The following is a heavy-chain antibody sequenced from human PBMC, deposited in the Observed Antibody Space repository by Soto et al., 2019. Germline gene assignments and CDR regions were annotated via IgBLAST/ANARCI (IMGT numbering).Heavy chain of an antibody. J-gene: IGHJ4*02. CDR3: GKSGPGGSCASDCYVSMWI. CDR2: IPNDGSTI. Sequence: PWGSLTLPCAGSGFALNSYRMHWVRQAPGKGLERVAVIPNDGSTIHYAHSLKARFTISRHNSQNTLYLQMSSQSAEDEAVYYCGKSGPGGSCASDCYVSMWIWGQGTLGTVSS. CDR1: GFALNSYR. V-gene: IGHV3-30*18. D-gene: IGHD2-21*02.